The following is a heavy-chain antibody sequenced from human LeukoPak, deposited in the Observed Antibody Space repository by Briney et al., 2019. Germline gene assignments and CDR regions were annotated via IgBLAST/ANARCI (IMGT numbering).Heavy chain of an antibody. Sequence: GGSLRLSCAASGFTFSSYAMTWVRQAPGKGLEWVSAILASGGGTNYADSAKGRFTISRDNSKKPLYLQMHSLRAEDTAVYYCAKNYYDSSGYYSWYFDYWGQGTQVTVSS. J-gene: IGHJ4*02. CDR2: ILASGGGT. CDR3: AKNYYDSSGYYSWYFDY. CDR1: GFTFSSYA. V-gene: IGHV3-23*01. D-gene: IGHD3-22*01.